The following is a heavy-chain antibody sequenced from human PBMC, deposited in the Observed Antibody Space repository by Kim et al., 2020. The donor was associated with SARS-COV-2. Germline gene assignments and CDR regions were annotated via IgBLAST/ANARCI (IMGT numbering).Heavy chain of an antibody. V-gene: IGHV4-34*01. D-gene: IGHD4-17*01. CDR3: ARVRTTVTPYYFDY. J-gene: IGHJ4*02. CDR1: GGSFSGYY. CDR2: INHSGST. Sequence: SETLSLTCAVYGGSFSGYYWSWIRQPPGKGLEWIGEINHSGSTNYNPSLKSRVTISVDTSKNQFSLKLSSVTAADTAVYYCARVRTTVTPYYFDYWGQGT.